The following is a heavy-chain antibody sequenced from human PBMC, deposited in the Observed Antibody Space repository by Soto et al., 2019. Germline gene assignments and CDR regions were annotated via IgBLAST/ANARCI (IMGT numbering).Heavy chain of an antibody. J-gene: IGHJ6*02. CDR2: IYYSGST. Sequence: SETLSLTCTVSGGSISSSSYYWGWIRQPPGKGLEWIGSIYYSGSTYYNPSLKSRVTISVDTSKNQFSLKLSSVTAADTAVYYCETLVWEAGNYGMDGLDQGTTVTVAS. D-gene: IGHD3-16*01. V-gene: IGHV4-39*01. CDR1: GGSISSSSYY. CDR3: ETLVWEAGNYGMDG.